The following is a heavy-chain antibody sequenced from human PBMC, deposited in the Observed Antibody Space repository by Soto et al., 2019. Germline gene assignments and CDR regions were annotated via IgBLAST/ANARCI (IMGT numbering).Heavy chain of an antibody. CDR1: GGSISGYC. D-gene: IGHD3-3*01. CDR3: ARGGGLTIFGGGWFDP. CDR2: VFYSGTT. Sequence: SSETLSLTCTVSGGSISGYCWNWIRQPPGKGVEWIGYVFYSGTTHYNPSFESRVTMSVDTSKKQFSLKLNSVTAADTAVYYCARGGGLTIFGGGWFDPWGQGTLVTVSS. V-gene: IGHV4-59*01. J-gene: IGHJ5*02.